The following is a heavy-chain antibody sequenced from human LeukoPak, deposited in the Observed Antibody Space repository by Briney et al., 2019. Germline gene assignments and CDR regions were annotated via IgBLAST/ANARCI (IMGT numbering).Heavy chain of an antibody. CDR3: APLGQQLN. D-gene: IGHD6-13*01. V-gene: IGHV3-30-3*01. Sequence: GGSLRLSCAASGFTFSSYAMHWVRQAPGKGLEWVAVISYDGSSKYYADSVKGRFTISRDNSKNTLYLQMNSLRAEDTAVYYCAPLGQQLNWGQGTLVTVSS. J-gene: IGHJ4*02. CDR1: GFTFSSYA. CDR2: ISYDGSSK.